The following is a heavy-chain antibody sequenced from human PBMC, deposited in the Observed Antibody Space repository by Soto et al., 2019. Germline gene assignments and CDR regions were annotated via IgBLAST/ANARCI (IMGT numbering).Heavy chain of an antibody. J-gene: IGHJ6*02. CDR1: GGSMSIVA. CDR2: IIPIFGAP. Sequence: VNLSCKXSGGSMSIVAVSWVLNTTEQGLEWMGGIIPIFGAPNYGQKFQGRVTITADESTSTAFMELSSLRSDDSAVYYCATSGECGGDCYVYRMGVWGQRTTLTVSS. CDR3: ATSGECGGDCYVYRMGV. D-gene: IGHD2-21*02. V-gene: IGHV1-69*13.